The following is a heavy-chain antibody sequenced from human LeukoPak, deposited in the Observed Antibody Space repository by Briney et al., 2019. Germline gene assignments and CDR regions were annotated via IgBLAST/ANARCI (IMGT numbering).Heavy chain of an antibody. Sequence: GGSLRLSCAASGFTFSSYAMSWVRQAPGKGLEWVSAISGSGGSTYYADSVKGRFTISRDNSKNTLYLQMNSLRAEDTAVYYCAKLEDYCSSTSCYQIFDYWGQGTLVTVSS. CDR2: ISGSGGST. V-gene: IGHV3-23*01. J-gene: IGHJ4*02. CDR1: GFTFSSYA. CDR3: AKLEDYCSSTSCYQIFDY. D-gene: IGHD2-2*01.